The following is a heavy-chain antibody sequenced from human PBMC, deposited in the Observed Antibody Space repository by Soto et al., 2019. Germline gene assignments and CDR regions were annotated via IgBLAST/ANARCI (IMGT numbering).Heavy chain of an antibody. V-gene: IGHV1-18*04. CDR3: AVLRNYVWDYFDY. CDR2: ISAYNGNT. J-gene: IGHJ4*02. CDR1: GYTFTSYG. Sequence: APVKVSCKASGYTFTSYGISWVRQAPGQGLEWMGWISAYNGNTNYAQKLQGRVTMTTDTSTSTAYMELRSLRSDDTVVYYCAVLRNYVWDYFDYWGQGTLVTVSS. D-gene: IGHD1-7*01.